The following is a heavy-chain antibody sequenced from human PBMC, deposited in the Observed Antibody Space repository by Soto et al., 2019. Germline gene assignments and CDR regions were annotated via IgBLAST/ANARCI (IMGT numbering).Heavy chain of an antibody. Sequence: GGSLRLSCAASGFTFSSYSMNWVRQAPGKGLEWVSSISSSSSYIYYADSVKGRFTISRDNAKNSLYLQMNSLRAEDTAVYYCAREEYYYDSSGYYQARVLRATDYWGQGTLVTSPQ. J-gene: IGHJ4*02. D-gene: IGHD3-22*01. CDR1: GFTFSSYS. CDR3: AREEYYYDSSGYYQARVLRATDY. CDR2: ISSSSSYI. V-gene: IGHV3-21*01.